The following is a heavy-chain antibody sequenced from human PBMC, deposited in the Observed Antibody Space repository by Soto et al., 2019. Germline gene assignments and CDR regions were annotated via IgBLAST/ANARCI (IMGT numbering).Heavy chain of an antibody. CDR3: ARYSAYYPLLP. Sequence: SETLSLTCAVSGGSISTGDYSWSWIRQPPGKGLEWIGCIDHSGRTYDNPSLKRRVTISVNRSTKEFSLKLSSVTAPDSAVYYCARYSAYYPLLPWGQATLVTVSS. D-gene: IGHD3-22*01. V-gene: IGHV4-30-2*01. CDR1: GGSISTGDYS. J-gene: IGHJ5*02. CDR2: IDHSGRT.